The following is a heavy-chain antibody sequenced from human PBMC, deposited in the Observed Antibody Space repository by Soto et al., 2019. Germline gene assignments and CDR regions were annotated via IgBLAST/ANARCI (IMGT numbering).Heavy chain of an antibody. Sequence: ASVKVSCKASGYTFTGYYMHWVRQAPGQGLEWMGWINPNSGGTNYAQKFQGRVTMTRDTSISTAYMELSRLRSDDTAVYYCARESILTGYSFDYWGQGTLVTVSS. J-gene: IGHJ4*02. CDR3: ARESILTGYSFDY. CDR1: GYTFTGYY. V-gene: IGHV1-2*02. D-gene: IGHD3-9*01. CDR2: INPNSGGT.